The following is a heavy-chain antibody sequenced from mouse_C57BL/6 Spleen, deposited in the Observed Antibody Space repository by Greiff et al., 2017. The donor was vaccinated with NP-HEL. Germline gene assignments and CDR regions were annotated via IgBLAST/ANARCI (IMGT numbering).Heavy chain of an antibody. Sequence: EVQLVESGGDLVKPGGSLKLSCAASGFTFSSYGMSWVRQTPDKRLEWVATISSGGSYTYYPDSVKGRFTISRDNAKNTLYLQMRSLKSEDTAMYYCARHEASMIKAWVAYWGQGTLVTVSA. D-gene: IGHD2-4*01. CDR2: ISSGGSYT. CDR1: GFTFSSYG. V-gene: IGHV5-6*01. J-gene: IGHJ3*01. CDR3: ARHEASMIKAWVAY.